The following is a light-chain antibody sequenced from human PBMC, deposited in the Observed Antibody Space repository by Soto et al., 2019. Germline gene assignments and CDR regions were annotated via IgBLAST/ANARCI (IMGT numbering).Light chain of an antibody. CDR2: GAS. V-gene: IGKV3-20*01. CDR3: HQYDSWT. Sequence: DIVMTQSPATLSVSPGERATLSCRASQSVSSSYLAWYQQKPGQAPRLLIYGASSRATGIPDRFSGSGSGTDFTLTISRLEPEDFAVYYCHQYDSWTFGQGTKVDIK. CDR1: QSVSSSY. J-gene: IGKJ1*01.